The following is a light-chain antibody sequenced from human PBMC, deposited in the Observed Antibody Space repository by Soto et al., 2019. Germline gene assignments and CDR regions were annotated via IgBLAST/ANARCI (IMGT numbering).Light chain of an antibody. CDR2: DAS. J-gene: IGKJ4*01. CDR1: QTVSRY. Sequence: VLIQSPATLSLSPGERATLSCRASQTVSRYLAWFQQKPGQPPRLLIYDASNRAAGIPARFSGSGSGTDYTLTIISLEPADFAVYYCQQRSTWPLLTFGGGTKVEI. V-gene: IGKV3-11*01. CDR3: QQRSTWPLLT.